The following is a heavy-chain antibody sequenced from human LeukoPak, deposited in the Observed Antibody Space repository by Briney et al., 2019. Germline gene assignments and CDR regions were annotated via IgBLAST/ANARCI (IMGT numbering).Heavy chain of an antibody. CDR3: AKSTSGAQLSLDY. V-gene: IGHV3-30*02. Sequence: GGSLRLSCAASGFTFSSYGVHWVRQAPPPGLEWVAFIRYDGSNKYYADSVKGRFTISRDNSKNTPYLQMNSLRAEDTAVYYCAKSTSGAQLSLDYWGQGALVTVSS. J-gene: IGHJ4*02. D-gene: IGHD2-15*01. CDR2: IRYDGSNK. CDR1: GFTFSSYG.